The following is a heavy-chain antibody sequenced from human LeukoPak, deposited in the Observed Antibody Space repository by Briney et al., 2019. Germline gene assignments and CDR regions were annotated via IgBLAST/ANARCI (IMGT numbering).Heavy chain of an antibody. V-gene: IGHV3-73*01. D-gene: IGHD3-10*01. J-gene: IGHJ3*02. CDR1: GFTFSGFI. Sequence: GRSLRLSCAASGFTFSGFIIHWVRQAPGKGLEWIGRVTSKTNSYATAYAASVKGRFTVSRDDSKETAYLQMNSLTTEDTAVYYCAAGITLVRGGTFDIWGQGTMVIVSS. CDR3: AAGITLVRGGTFDI. CDR2: VTSKTNSYAT.